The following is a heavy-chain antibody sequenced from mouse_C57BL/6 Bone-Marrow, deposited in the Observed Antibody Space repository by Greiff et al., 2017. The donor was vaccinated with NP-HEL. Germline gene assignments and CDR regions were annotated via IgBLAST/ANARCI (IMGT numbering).Heavy chain of an antibody. D-gene: IGHD2-5*01. CDR3: ARSDYYSNYPYWYFDV. V-gene: IGHV1-19*01. CDR2: INPYNGGT. Sequence: EVQRVESGPVLVKPGASVKMSCKASGYTFTDYYMNWVKQSHGKSLEWIGVINPYNGGTSYNQKFKGKATLTVDKSSSTAYMELNSLTSEDSAVYYCARSDYYSNYPYWYFDVWGTGTTVTVSS. CDR1: GYTFTDYY. J-gene: IGHJ1*03.